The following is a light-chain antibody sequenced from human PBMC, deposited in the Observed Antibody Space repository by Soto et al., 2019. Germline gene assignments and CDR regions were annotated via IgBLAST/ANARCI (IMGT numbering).Light chain of an antibody. Sequence: HSSLTHPASVSGSPVQTITISCTGTSSDIGGYNTFSWYKHHPGKAPKLIIYEVTHRPSGVSDRFSASKSGHTASLTRSGLQAEDEADYYCKSFRVSXLYVFGKGTKVXV. CDR2: EVT. J-gene: IGLJ1*01. CDR3: KSFRVSXLYV. CDR1: SSDIGGYNT. V-gene: IGLV2-14*01.